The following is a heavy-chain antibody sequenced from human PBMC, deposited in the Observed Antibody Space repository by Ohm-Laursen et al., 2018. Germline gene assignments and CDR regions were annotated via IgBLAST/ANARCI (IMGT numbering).Heavy chain of an antibody. CDR2: MYYSGNT. CDR1: GGSFGDYY. V-gene: IGHV4-34*01. Sequence: SETLSLTCAISGGSFGDYYWSWIRQPPGKGLEWIGGMYYSGNTYYNPSLKSRVTIAVDTSKNQFSLKLSSVTAADTSVYHCATSNNWYYFDYWGQGTLVTVSS. CDR3: ATSNNWYYFDY. J-gene: IGHJ4*02. D-gene: IGHD6-13*01.